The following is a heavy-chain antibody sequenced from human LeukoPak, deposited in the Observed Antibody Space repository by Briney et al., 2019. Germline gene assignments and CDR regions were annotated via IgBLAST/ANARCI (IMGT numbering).Heavy chain of an antibody. V-gene: IGHV1-46*01. CDR2: INPSGGTT. CDR1: GYTFASYY. D-gene: IGHD3-3*01. J-gene: IGHJ4*02. Sequence: ASVKVSCKASGYTFASYYMHWVRQAPRQGLEWMGIINPSGGTTSYAQKFQVRVTMTRDTSTSTVYMELSSLRSEDTAVYYCARDDLEKGYWGQGTLVTVSS. CDR3: ARDDLEKGY.